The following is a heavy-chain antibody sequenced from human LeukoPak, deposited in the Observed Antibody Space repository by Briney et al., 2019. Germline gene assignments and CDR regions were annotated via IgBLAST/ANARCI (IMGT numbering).Heavy chain of an antibody. J-gene: IGHJ6*02. CDR3: ARQTTVTTSTYYYGMDV. V-gene: IGHV5-51*01. CDR2: IYPGDSDT. Sequence: GESLKISCKGSGYSFTSYWIGWVRQMPGKGLEWMGIIYPGDSDTRYSPSFQGQVTISADKSISTAYLQWSSLKASDTAMYYCARQTTVTTSTYYYGMDVWGQGTTVTVSS. D-gene: IGHD4-17*01. CDR1: GYSFTSYW.